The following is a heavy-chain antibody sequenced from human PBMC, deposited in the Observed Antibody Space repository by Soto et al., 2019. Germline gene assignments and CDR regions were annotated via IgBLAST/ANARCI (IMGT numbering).Heavy chain of an antibody. Sequence: EVQLVESGGGLVKPGGSLRLSCAASGFTFSSYSMNWVRQAPGKGLEWVSSISSSSSYIYYADSVKGRFTISRDNAKNSLYLQMNSLRGEDMAVYYCARASWGLRFLEWLFGSVDYWGQGTLVTVSS. CDR2: ISSSSSYI. J-gene: IGHJ4*02. D-gene: IGHD3-3*01. V-gene: IGHV3-21*01. CDR1: GFTFSSYS. CDR3: ARASWGLRFLEWLFGSVDY.